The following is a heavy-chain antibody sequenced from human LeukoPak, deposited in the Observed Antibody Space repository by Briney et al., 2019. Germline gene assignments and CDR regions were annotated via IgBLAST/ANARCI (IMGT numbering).Heavy chain of an antibody. CDR1: GFTFSSYS. CDR3: ARGSGTTTIDY. Sequence: SGGSLRLSCAASGFTFSSYSMNWVRQAPGKGLEWVSSISSSSSYIYYADSVKGRFTISRDNAKNSLYLQMNTLRAEDTAVYYCARGSGTTTIDYWGQGTLVTVSS. CDR2: ISSSSSYI. V-gene: IGHV3-21*01. J-gene: IGHJ4*02. D-gene: IGHD1-14*01.